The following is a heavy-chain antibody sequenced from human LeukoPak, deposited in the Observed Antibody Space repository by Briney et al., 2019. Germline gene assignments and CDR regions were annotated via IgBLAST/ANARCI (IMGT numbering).Heavy chain of an antibody. V-gene: IGHV3-23*01. CDR2: IGGSGSST. CDR1: EFTFTIYP. Sequence: GGSLRLSCAASEFTFTIYPMSWVRQAPGKGLEWVSAIGGSGSSTYYADSVKGRFTISRDNSKNTLYLQMSSLRADDTAVYYCAKGSAAVRPYYFDYWGQGTLVTVSS. CDR3: AKGSAAVRPYYFDY. D-gene: IGHD6-13*01. J-gene: IGHJ4*02.